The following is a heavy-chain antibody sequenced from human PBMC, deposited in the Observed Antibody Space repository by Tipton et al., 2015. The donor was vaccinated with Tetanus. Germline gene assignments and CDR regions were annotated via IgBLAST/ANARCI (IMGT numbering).Heavy chain of an antibody. V-gene: IGHV4-30-2*01. CDR1: GGSFTSDNSY. CDR2: INYSGSS. CDR3: ARAHYDFWSSDSYYYGMDV. Sequence: TLSLTCTVSGGSFTSDNSYWSWIRKPPGKGLEWIGYINYSGSSYSPSLKSRVSISVDGSNNQFSLDLNSVTAADTAVYYCARAHYDFWSSDSYYYGMDVWGQGTTVTVSS. J-gene: IGHJ6*02. D-gene: IGHD3-3*01.